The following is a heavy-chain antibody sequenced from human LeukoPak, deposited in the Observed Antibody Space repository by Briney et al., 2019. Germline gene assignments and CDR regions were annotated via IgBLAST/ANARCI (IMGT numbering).Heavy chain of an antibody. D-gene: IGHD2-15*01. V-gene: IGHV3-23*01. CDR1: GFTFSSYA. CDR3: AKGGGSSCYSPPDY. Sequence: GGSLRLSCAASGFTFSSYAMSWVRQAPGKGLEWVSGISGSGGSTYYADSVKGRFTISRDNSRNTPYLQMNSLRAEDTAVYYCAKGGGSSCYSPPDYWGQGTLVTVSS. J-gene: IGHJ4*02. CDR2: ISGSGGST.